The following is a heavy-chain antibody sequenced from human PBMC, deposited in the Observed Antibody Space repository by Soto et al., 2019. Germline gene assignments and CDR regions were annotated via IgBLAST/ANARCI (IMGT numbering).Heavy chain of an antibody. D-gene: IGHD3-10*01. CDR3: ASSYGAGYRAFDY. CDR2: VNPIVSMS. J-gene: IGHJ4*02. CDR1: GDTFNFYS. V-gene: IGHV1-69*02. Sequence: QVQLVQSGAEVKRPGSSVKVSCKASGDTFNFYSINWVRQAPGLGLEWMGRVNPIVSMSNYAQKFQGRVTMTADKSTSTAYMDLSSLRSEDTAISYCASSYGAGYRAFDYWGQGALVTVSS.